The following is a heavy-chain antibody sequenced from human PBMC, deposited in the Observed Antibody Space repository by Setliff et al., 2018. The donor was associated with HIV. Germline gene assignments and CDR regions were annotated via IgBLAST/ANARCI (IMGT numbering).Heavy chain of an antibody. CDR2: IYYSGST. CDR3: ASGDGYNAFDFDY. D-gene: IGHD5-12*01. Sequence: SETLSVTCTVSGGSISSYYWSWIRQPPGKGLEWIGYIYYSGSTNYNPSLKSRVTISVDTSKNQFSLKLSSVTAADTAVYYCASGDGYNAFDFDYWGQGTLVTVSS. CDR1: GGSISSYY. J-gene: IGHJ4*02. V-gene: IGHV4-59*01.